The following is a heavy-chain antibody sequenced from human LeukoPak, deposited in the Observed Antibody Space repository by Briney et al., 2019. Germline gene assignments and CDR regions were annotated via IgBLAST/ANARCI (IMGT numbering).Heavy chain of an antibody. CDR2: IYYSGST. Sequence: SETLSLTCTVSGGSISSSSYYWSWIRQPPGKGLEWIGYIYYSGSTNYNPSLKSRVTISVDTSKNQFSLKLSSVTAADTAVYYCAREVSPWVAAAGGEIDYWGQGTLVTVSS. D-gene: IGHD6-13*01. V-gene: IGHV4-61*01. J-gene: IGHJ4*02. CDR1: GGSISSSSYY. CDR3: AREVSPWVAAAGGEIDY.